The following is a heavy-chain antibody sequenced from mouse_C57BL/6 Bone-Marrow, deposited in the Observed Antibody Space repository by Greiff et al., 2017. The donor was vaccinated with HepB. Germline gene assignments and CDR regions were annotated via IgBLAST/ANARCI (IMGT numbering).Heavy chain of an antibody. J-gene: IGHJ3*01. V-gene: IGHV1-54*01. CDR3: ARGYYDYDWAWFAY. CDR1: GYAFTNYL. D-gene: IGHD2-4*01. Sequence: QVQLQQSGAELVRPGTSVKVSCKASGYAFTNYLIEWVKQRPGQGLEWIGVINPGSGGTNYNEKFKGKATLTADKSSSTAYMQLSSLTSDDSAVYFCARGYYDYDWAWFAYWGQGTLVTVSA. CDR2: INPGSGGT.